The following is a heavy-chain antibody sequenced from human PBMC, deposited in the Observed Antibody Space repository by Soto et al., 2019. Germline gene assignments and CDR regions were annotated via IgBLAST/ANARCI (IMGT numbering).Heavy chain of an antibody. V-gene: IGHV4-31*03. Sequence: QVQLQESGPGLVKPSQTLSLTCTVSGGSISSGGYYWSWIRQHPGKGLEWLGYIYYSWSTYYNPSLKSRLTITVDTSKNQFSLKLSSVTAADTAVYYCAGSPPDNWYFDLWGRGTLVTVSS. CDR1: GGSISSGGYY. J-gene: IGHJ2*01. D-gene: IGHD2-15*01. CDR3: AGSPPDNWYFDL. CDR2: IYYSWST.